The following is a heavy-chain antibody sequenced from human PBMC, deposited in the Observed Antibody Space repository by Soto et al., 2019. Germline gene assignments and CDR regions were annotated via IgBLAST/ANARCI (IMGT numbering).Heavy chain of an antibody. V-gene: IGHV1-69*13. CDR3: ARDQAYCGGDCYSGWFDP. CDR2: IIPIFGTA. J-gene: IGHJ5*02. D-gene: IGHD2-21*02. Sequence: ASVKVSCKASGGTFSSYAISWVRQAPGQGLEWMGGIIPIFGTANYAQKFQGRVTITADESTSTAYMELSSLRSEDTAVYYCARDQAYCGGDCYSGWFDPWGQGTLVTVSS. CDR1: GGTFSSYA.